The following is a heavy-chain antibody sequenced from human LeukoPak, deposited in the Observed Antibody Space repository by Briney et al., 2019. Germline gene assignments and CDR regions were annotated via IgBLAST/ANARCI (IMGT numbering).Heavy chain of an antibody. Sequence: GGSLRLSCAVPGFRVSDYYMSWVRQAPGKGLEWVGLIRDSGEAFYADFARGRFAISRDESENTLYLQMNSLRVEDTAVYFCARDRTANQDWVEFDPWGQGTPVIVSS. J-gene: IGHJ5*02. CDR3: ARDRTANQDWVEFDP. V-gene: IGHV3-66*03. D-gene: IGHD3/OR15-3a*01. CDR1: GFRVSDYY. CDR2: IRDSGEA.